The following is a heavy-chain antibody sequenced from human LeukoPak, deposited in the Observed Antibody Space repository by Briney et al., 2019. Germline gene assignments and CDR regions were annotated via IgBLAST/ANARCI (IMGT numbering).Heavy chain of an antibody. V-gene: IGHV1-8*01. D-gene: IGHD3-9*01. J-gene: IGHJ4*02. CDR3: ARVQKLRYFDWLLPSYYFDY. CDR1: GYTFTSYD. Sequence: ASVKVSCKASGYTFTSYDINWVRQATGQGLEWMGWMNPNSGNTGYAQKFQGRVTMTRNTSISTAYMELSSLRSEDTAVYYCARVQKLRYFDWLLPSYYFDYWGQGTLVTVSS. CDR2: MNPNSGNT.